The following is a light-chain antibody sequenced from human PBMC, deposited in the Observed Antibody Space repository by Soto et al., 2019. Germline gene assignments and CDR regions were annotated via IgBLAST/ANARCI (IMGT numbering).Light chain of an antibody. CDR3: MQGTHWPIT. J-gene: IGKJ5*01. V-gene: IGKV2-30*01. CDR2: KVS. CDR1: QGLVYSDGNTY. Sequence: DVVMTQSPLSLPVTLGQPASISCRSSQGLVYSDGNTYLNWFLXRPGQSQRRXIYKVSKRDSGVPNRFSGIVSGTDFALKISRVEAEDVGVYDGMQGTHWPITFGQGTRLEIK.